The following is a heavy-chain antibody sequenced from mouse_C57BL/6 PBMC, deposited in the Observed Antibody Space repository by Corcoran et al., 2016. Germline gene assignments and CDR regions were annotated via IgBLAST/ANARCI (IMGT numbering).Heavy chain of an antibody. J-gene: IGHJ4*01. CDR2: IYPGSGNT. CDR1: GYTFTDYY. CDR3: ARSHYYGSSYVDAMDY. V-gene: IGHV1-76*01. D-gene: IGHD1-1*01. Sequence: QVQLKQSGAELVRPGASVKLSCKASGYTFTDYYINWVKQRPGQGLEWIARIYPGSGNTYYNEKFKGKATLTAEKSSSTSYMQLSSLTSEESAVYFCARSHYYGSSYVDAMDYWCQGTSVTVSS.